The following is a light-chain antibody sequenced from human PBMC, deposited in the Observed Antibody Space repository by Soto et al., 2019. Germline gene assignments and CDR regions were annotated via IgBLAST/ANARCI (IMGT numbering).Light chain of an antibody. CDR2: EVS. J-gene: IGLJ2*01. CDR3: SSYAASNHLGL. CDR1: SSDVGGYNY. Sequence: QSALTQPPSASGSPGQSVTISCIGTSSDVGGYNYVSWYQQHPGKAPKLMIYEVSKRPSGVPDRFSGSKSGNTASLTVSGLQAEDEADYYCSSYAASNHLGLFGGGTKVTVL. V-gene: IGLV2-8*01.